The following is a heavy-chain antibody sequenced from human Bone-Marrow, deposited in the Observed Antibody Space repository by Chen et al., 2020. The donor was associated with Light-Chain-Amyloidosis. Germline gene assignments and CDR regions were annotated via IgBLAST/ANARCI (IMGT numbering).Heavy chain of an antibody. V-gene: IGHV3-53*01. CDR2: IYSNGKT. J-gene: IGHJ5*02. CDR3: KARPS. CDR1: GFTVSNNY. Sequence: EGQVVESGGGVIQPGGSLRLSGAASGFTVSNNYMSWVRQAPGKGLEWVSFIYSNGKTYYADSVKGRFTISRDNSKNTLYLQMNSLRAEDTAVYYCKARPSWGQGTLVTVSS.